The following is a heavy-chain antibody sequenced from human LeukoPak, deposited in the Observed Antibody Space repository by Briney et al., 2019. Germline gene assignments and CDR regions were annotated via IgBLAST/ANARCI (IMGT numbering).Heavy chain of an antibody. CDR2: IYPGDSDT. V-gene: IGHV5-51*01. D-gene: IGHD6-13*01. Sequence: LGESLKISCEVSGNSFTSYWIGWVRQMPGKGLEWMGIIYPGDSDTRYSPSFQGQVTVSADKSLSTAYLQWSSLKPSDTAIYYCARHRSLAAAQYYLDYWDQGTLVTVSS. CDR1: GNSFTSYW. CDR3: ARHRSLAAAQYYLDY. J-gene: IGHJ4*02.